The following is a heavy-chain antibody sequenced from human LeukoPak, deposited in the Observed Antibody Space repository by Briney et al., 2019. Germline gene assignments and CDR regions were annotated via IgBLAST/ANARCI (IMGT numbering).Heavy chain of an antibody. CDR2: FDPEDGET. Sequence: ASVKVSCKVSGYTLTELSMHWVRQAPGKGLEWMGGFDPEDGETIYAQRFQGRVTMTEDTSTDTAYMELSSLRSEDTAVYYCARIPYCTNGVCYNYYYYMDVWGKGTTVTVSS. J-gene: IGHJ6*03. D-gene: IGHD2-8*01. CDR3: ARIPYCTNGVCYNYYYYMDV. CDR1: GYTLTELS. V-gene: IGHV1-24*01.